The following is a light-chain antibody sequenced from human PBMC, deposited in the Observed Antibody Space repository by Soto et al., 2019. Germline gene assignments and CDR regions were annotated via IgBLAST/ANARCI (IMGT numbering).Light chain of an antibody. Sequence: EIVLTQSPGTLSLSPGERATLSCRASQSVSSSSLAWYQQKPGQAPRLLVYGASSRATGVPDRFSGSGSGTDFTLSISRQEPEDFAVYYCQQYGSSPITFGQGTRLEN. CDR3: QQYGSSPIT. CDR1: QSVSSSS. J-gene: IGKJ5*01. CDR2: GAS. V-gene: IGKV3-20*01.